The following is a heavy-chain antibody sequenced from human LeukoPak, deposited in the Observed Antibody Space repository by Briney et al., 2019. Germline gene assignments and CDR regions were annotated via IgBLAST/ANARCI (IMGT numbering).Heavy chain of an antibody. Sequence: GGSLRLSCAASGFTFHNYAIHWVRQAPGRGLEWVSLTSGNGITTYFADSVKGRFTISRDNSKSSLFLQMNSLRTEDTALYYSVRDHVYGGADYWGQGTLVTVSS. CDR3: VRDHVYGGADY. J-gene: IGHJ4*02. CDR2: TSGNGITT. CDR1: GFTFHNYA. D-gene: IGHD5/OR15-5a*01. V-gene: IGHV3-43*02.